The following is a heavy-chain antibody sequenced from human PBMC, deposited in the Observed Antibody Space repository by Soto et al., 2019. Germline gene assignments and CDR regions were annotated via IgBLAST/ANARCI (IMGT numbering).Heavy chain of an antibody. Sequence: ASVKVSCKASGYTFTSYAMHWVRQAPGQRLEWMGWINAGNGNTKYSQKFQGRVTITRDTSASTAYMELSSLRSEDTAVYYCARPESYSSGWIYFDYWGQGTLVTVSS. V-gene: IGHV1-3*01. CDR3: ARPESYSSGWIYFDY. J-gene: IGHJ4*02. D-gene: IGHD6-19*01. CDR2: INAGNGNT. CDR1: GYTFTSYA.